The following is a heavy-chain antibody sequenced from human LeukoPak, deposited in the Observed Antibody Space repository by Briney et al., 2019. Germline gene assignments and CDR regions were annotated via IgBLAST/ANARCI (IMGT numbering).Heavy chain of an antibody. CDR3: ARDRHYDASTVFDP. D-gene: IGHD3-3*01. V-gene: IGHV1-18*01. Sequence: ASVKVSCKASGYTFTSYGISWVRPATGQGLAWVGWISANSGNTKFAQKVQGRITMTTDTSTSTAYMELRSLRSDDTAIYYCARDRHYDASTVFDPWGQGTLVTVSS. CDR1: GYTFTSYG. CDR2: ISANSGNT. J-gene: IGHJ5*02.